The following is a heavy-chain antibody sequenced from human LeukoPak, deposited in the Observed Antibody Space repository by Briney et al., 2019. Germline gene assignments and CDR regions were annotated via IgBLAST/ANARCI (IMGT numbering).Heavy chain of an antibody. J-gene: IGHJ5*02. Sequence: SETLSLTCAVSGGSISSSNWWSWVRQPPGKGLEWIGEIYHSGSTNYNPSLKSRVTISVDKSKNQFSLKLSSVTAADTAVYYCARGKDSSSWYEWFDPWGQGTLVTVSS. CDR2: IYHSGST. CDR1: GGSISSSNW. V-gene: IGHV4-4*02. CDR3: ARGKDSSSWYEWFDP. D-gene: IGHD6-13*01.